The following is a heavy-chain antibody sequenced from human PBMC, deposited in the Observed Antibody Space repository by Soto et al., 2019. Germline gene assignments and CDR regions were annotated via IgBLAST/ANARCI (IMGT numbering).Heavy chain of an antibody. D-gene: IGHD2-2*01. V-gene: IGHV4-30-2*01. J-gene: IGHJ4*02. CDR3: ASVPDY. CDR2: IYHSGST. CDR1: GGSISSGGYS. Sequence: SETLSLTCAVSGGSISSGGYSWSWIRQPPGKGLEWIGYIYHSGSTYYNPSLKSRVTISEDRSKNQFSLKLSSVTAADTAVYYCASVPDYWGQGTLVTVSS.